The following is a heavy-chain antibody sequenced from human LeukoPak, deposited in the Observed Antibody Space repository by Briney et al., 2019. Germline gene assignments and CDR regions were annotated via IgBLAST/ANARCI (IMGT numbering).Heavy chain of an antibody. J-gene: IGHJ4*02. CDR1: GGSFSGYY. CDR2: INHSGST. Sequence: SETLSLTCAVYGGSFSGYYWSWIRQPPGKGLEWIEEINHSGSTNYNPSLKSRVTISVDTSKNQFSLKLSSVTAADTAVYYCARSKNRMVRGGCDYWGQGTLVTVSS. D-gene: IGHD3-10*01. CDR3: ARSKNRMVRGGCDY. V-gene: IGHV4-34*01.